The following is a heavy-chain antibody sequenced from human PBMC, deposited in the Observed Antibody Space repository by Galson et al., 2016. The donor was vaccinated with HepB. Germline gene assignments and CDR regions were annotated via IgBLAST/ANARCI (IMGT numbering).Heavy chain of an antibody. CDR2: IYHTGDT. CDR1: GFTFSSYW. J-gene: IGHJ4*02. V-gene: IGHV4-4*02. CDR3: AKIRLLCPSTTCYGVGLDY. Sequence: SLRLSCAASGFTFSSYWMGWVRQAPGKGLEWIGEIYHTGDTNYNPSLRSRVTLSVDKSKNQFSLKLNSVTAADTAVYYCAKIRLLCPSTTCYGVGLDYWGQGTLVTVSS. D-gene: IGHD2-2*01.